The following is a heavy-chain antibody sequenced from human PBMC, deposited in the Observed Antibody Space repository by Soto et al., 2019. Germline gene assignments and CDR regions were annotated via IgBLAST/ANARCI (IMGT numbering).Heavy chain of an antibody. CDR3: ARFITIFGVVVYGMDV. D-gene: IGHD3-3*01. J-gene: IGHJ6*02. V-gene: IGHV4-34*01. CDR2: INHSGST. CDR1: GGSFSGYY. Sequence: SGALSLTCAVYGGSFSGYYWSWIRQPPGKGLEWIGEINHSGSTNYNPSLKSRVTISVDTSKNQFSLKLSSVTAADTAVYYCARFITIFGVVVYGMDVWGQGTTVTGS.